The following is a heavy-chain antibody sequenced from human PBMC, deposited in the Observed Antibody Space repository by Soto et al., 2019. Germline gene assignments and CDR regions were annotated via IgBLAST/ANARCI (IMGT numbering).Heavy chain of an antibody. J-gene: IGHJ4*02. CDR3: TRGRLGSSRCSDC. CDR2: IKNKANSYTT. Sequence: EVQLVESGGGLVQPEGSLRLSCAASGFTFSDHYMDWVRQAPGKGLEWVGRIKNKANSYTTEYAAAVKGRFIISRDDSKNSVFRQMNRLKTADTAVYYCTRGRLGSSRCSDCWGEGILVTVSS. V-gene: IGHV3-72*01. D-gene: IGHD6-19*01. CDR1: GFTFSDHY.